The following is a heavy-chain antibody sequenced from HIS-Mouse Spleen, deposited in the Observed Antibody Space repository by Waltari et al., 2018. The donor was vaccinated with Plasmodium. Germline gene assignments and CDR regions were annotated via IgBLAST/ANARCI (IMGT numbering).Heavy chain of an antibody. CDR1: GFTLSSSC. CDR3: ARDRYWYYDH. V-gene: IGHV3-7*01. Sequence: EVQLVASGGGLVKPGGSLRLSCAASGFTLSSSCMSWVRQAPGKGLEWVANIKRDGSEKYYVDSVKGRFTISRDNAKNSLYLQMNSLRAEDTAVYYCARDRYWYYDHWGRGTLVTVSS. J-gene: IGHJ2*01. CDR2: IKRDGSEK.